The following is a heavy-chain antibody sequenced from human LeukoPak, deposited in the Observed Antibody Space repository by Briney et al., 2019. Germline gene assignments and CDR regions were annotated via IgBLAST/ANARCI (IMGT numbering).Heavy chain of an antibody. CDR3: ASGGQQLVVGGIDY. D-gene: IGHD6-13*01. V-gene: IGHV3-30*03. Sequence: GGSLRLSCAASGFTFSNYGMHWVRQAPGKGLEWVAVISYDGSKKYYADSVKGRFTISRDNSKSTLYLQMDTLRAEDTAVYYCASGGQQLVVGGIDYWGQGTLVTVSS. J-gene: IGHJ4*02. CDR2: ISYDGSKK. CDR1: GFTFSNYG.